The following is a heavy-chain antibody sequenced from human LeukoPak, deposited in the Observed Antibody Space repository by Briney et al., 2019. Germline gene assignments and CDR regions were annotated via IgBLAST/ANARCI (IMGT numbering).Heavy chain of an antibody. J-gene: IGHJ6*02. V-gene: IGHV3-21*01. Sequence: PGGSLRLSCAASGFTFSSYSMNWVRQAPGKGLEWVSSISSSSSYIYYADSVKGRSTISRDNAKNSLYLQMNSLRAEDTAVYYCARDEVGYYYGSGSYMSYYYYGMDVWGQGTTVTVSS. CDR2: ISSSSSYI. CDR1: GFTFSSYS. CDR3: ARDEVGYYYGSGSYMSYYYYGMDV. D-gene: IGHD3-10*01.